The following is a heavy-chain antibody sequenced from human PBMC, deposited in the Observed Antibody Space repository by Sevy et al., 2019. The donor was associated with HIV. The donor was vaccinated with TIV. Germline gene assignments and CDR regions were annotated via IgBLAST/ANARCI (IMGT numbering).Heavy chain of an antibody. J-gene: IGHJ6*02. CDR1: GDTFSTYD. CDR3: ASGGSGDVWNYGYYYYGMDV. CDR2: MSPKSGRT. Sequence: ASVKVSCKASGDTFSTYDINWVRQAPGQGLEWMGWMSPKSGRTGFAQKFQGRLTMTRDTSINTADMELGSLRSEDTAVYYCASGGSGDVWNYGYYYYGMDVWGQGTTVTVSS. D-gene: IGHD3-3*01. V-gene: IGHV1-8*02.